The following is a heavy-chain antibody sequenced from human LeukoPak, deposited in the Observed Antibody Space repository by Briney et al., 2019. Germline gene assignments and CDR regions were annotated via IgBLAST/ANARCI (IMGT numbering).Heavy chain of an antibody. CDR2: INPNSGGT. D-gene: IGHD2-21*02. J-gene: IGHJ4*02. V-gene: IGHV1-2*02. CDR1: GYTFTVYY. Sequence: GASVKVSFKASGYTFTVYYMHWVRQAPGQGREGMGWINPNSGGTNYSKKFQGRVTITRDTSISTAYMELSRLRSDDTAVYYCARRIDDCLDYWGQGTLVTVSS. CDR3: ARRIDDCLDY.